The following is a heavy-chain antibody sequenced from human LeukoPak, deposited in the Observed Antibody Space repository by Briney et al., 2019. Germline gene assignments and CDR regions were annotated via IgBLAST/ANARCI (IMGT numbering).Heavy chain of an antibody. CDR1: GYTFTSYG. CDR2: ISAYNGNT. CDR3: ARDVGDIVVVPAAIREGWFDP. J-gene: IGHJ5*02. V-gene: IGHV1-18*01. D-gene: IGHD2-2*02. Sequence: ASVKVSCTASGYTFTSYGISWVRQAPGQGLEWMGWISAYNGNTNYAQKLQGRVTMTTDTSTSTAYMELRSLRSDDTAVYYCARDVGDIVVVPAAIREGWFDPWGQGTLVTVSS.